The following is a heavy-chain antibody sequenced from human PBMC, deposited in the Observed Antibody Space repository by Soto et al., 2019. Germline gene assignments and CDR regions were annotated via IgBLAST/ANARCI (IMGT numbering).Heavy chain of an antibody. Sequence: SGTLSLTCTVPCGSILNYYWTWIRQPAGKGLEWVGRIYSSGSTSYNPSLKSRLTMSVDTSKNHFSLRLTSVTAADTAGYYCARVTTYDV. D-gene: IGHD1-1*01. CDR1: CGSILNYY. CDR2: IYSSGST. CDR3: ARVTTYDV. J-gene: IGHJ6*01. V-gene: IGHV4-4*07.